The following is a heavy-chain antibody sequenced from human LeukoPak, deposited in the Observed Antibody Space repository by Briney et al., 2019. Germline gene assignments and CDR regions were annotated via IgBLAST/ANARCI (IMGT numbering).Heavy chain of an antibody. CDR2: TYYSGST. J-gene: IGHJ4*02. D-gene: IGHD2-15*01. CDR1: GASVSSTGYY. V-gene: IGHV4-39*01. Sequence: SETLSLTRTVSGASVSSTGYYWGWIRQPPGKGLEWIGTTYYSGSTYYNPSLKSRVTVSVDTSKNQFSLKLSSVTAADTAVYYCARQKTHCDGGSCFPPDYWGQGTLVTVSS. CDR3: ARQKTHCDGGSCFPPDY.